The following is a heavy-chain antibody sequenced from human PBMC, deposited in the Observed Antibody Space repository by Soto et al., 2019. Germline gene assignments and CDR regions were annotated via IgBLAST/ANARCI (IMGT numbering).Heavy chain of an antibody. V-gene: IGHV1-18*01. CDR1: GYTFSNYG. CDR3: ARVGLAAAIGY. J-gene: IGHJ4*02. D-gene: IGHD6-13*01. CDR2: ISAYNGNT. Sequence: ASVKVSCKTSGYTFSNYGISWVRQAPGQGLEWMGWISAYNGNTNYAQKLQGRVTMTTDTSTSTAYMYLRSLRSDVTAVYYCARVGLAAAIGYWGQGTLVTVSS.